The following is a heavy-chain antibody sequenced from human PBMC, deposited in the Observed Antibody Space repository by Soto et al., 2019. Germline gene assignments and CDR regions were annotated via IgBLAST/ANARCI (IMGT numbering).Heavy chain of an antibody. J-gene: IGHJ4*02. CDR3: ARIRSYYDSSGSYSPPY. CDR1: GFTFSSYA. Sequence: EVQLLESGGGLVQPGGSLRLSCAASGFTFSSYAMNWVRQAPGKGLEWGSAISGSAATTHFADSVKGRFTISRDNSKNTLYLQMNSLRAEDTAVYYCARIRSYYDSSGSYSPPYWGQGTLVTVSS. CDR2: ISGSAATT. D-gene: IGHD3-22*01. V-gene: IGHV3-23*01.